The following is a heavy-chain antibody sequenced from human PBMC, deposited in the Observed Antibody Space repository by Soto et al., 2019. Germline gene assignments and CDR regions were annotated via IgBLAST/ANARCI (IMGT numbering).Heavy chain of an antibody. D-gene: IGHD1-1*01. J-gene: IGHJ4*02. CDR1: GFTFSSYG. CDR2: ISYDGSNK. Sequence: GGSLRLSCAASGFTFSSYGMHWVRQAPGKGLEWVAVISYDGSNKYYADSVKGRFTISRDNSKNTLYLQMNSLRAEDTAVYYCAKDNRGWNDGFDYWSQRTLVTVSS. CDR3: AKDNRGWNDGFDY. V-gene: IGHV3-30*18.